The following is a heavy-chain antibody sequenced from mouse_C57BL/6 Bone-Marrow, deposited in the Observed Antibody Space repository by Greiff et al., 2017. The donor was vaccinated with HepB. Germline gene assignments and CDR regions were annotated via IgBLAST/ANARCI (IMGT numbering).Heavy chain of an antibody. CDR3: ERDYSSYYYDMDY. D-gene: IGHD2-12*01. V-gene: IGHV1-53*01. J-gene: IGHJ4*01. CDR2: INPSNGGT. Sequence: VQLQQSGTELVKPWASAKLYCKAYGYTFTSYWMHWVKQRPGQGLGWIGNINPSNGGTNYNEKFKSKATLTVDKSSSTAYMQLSSLTYEDSAVYYCERDYSSYYYDMDYWGQGTSVTVSS. CDR1: GYTFTSYW.